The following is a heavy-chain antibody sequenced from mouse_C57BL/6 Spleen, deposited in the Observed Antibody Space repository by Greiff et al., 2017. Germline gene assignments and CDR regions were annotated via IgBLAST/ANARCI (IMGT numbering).Heavy chain of an antibody. J-gene: IGHJ4*01. CDR1: GYTFTDYN. CDR2: INPNNGGT. Sequence: VQLKQSGPELVKPGASVKMSCKASGYTFTDYNMHWVKQSHGKSLEWIGYINPNNGGTSYNQKFKGKATLTVNKSASTAYIELRSLTSEDSAVYYCAIYDGYYVGAMDYWGQGTSVTVSS. V-gene: IGHV1-22*01. CDR3: AIYDGYYVGAMDY. D-gene: IGHD2-3*01.